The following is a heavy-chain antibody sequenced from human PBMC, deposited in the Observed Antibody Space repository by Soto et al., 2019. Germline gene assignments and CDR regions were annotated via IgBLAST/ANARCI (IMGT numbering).Heavy chain of an antibody. CDR2: ISYDGSNK. Sequence: QVQLVESGGGVVQPGRSLRLSCAASGFTFSSYAMHWVRQAPGKGLEWVAVISYDGSNKYYADSVKGRFTISRDNSKNTLYLQMNSLRAEDTAVYYCAREGNWKHRTLDYWGQGTLVTVSS. V-gene: IGHV3-30-3*01. J-gene: IGHJ4*02. D-gene: IGHD1-20*01. CDR3: AREGNWKHRTLDY. CDR1: GFTFSSYA.